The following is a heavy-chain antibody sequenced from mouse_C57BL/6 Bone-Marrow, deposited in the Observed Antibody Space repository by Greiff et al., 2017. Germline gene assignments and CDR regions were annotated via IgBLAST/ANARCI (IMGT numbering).Heavy chain of an antibody. Sequence: QVQLQQSGAELVQPGASVKISCKASGYAFSSYWMNWVKQRPGKGLEWIGQIYPGDGDTNYNGTFKGKATLTADKSSSTAYMQLSSLTSEDSAVYYCAREESSWCAYWGQGTLVTVSA. CDR3: AREESSWCAY. CDR1: GYAFSSYW. CDR2: IYPGDGDT. J-gene: IGHJ3*01. V-gene: IGHV1-80*01.